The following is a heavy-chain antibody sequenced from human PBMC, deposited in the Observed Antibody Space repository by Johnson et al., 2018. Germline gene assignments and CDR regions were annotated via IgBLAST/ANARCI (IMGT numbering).Heavy chain of an antibody. CDR3: TRSNYYYYMDV. CDR2: TRNKANSYTT. D-gene: IGHD4-11*01. CDR1: GFTFSDHY. J-gene: IGHJ6*03. V-gene: IGHV3-72*01. Sequence: EVQLVESGGGLVQPGGSLRLSCAASGFTFSDHYMDWVRQAPGKGLEWVGRTRNKANSYTTEYAASVKGRFTISRDDSKSISYLQMNSPKTEDTAVYYCTRSNYYYYMDVWGKGTTVTVSS.